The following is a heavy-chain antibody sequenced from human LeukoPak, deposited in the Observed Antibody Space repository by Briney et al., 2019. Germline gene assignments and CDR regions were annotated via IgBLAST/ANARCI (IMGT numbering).Heavy chain of an antibody. CDR2: IIPIFGTA. J-gene: IGHJ6*03. D-gene: IGHD2-2*02. Sequence: ASVKVSCKASGYTFTGYYMHWVRQAPGQGLEWMGGIIPIFGTANYAQKFQGRVTITTDESTSTAYMELSSLRSEDTAVYYCARSIVVVPAAIRPYYYYMDVWGKGTTVTVSS. V-gene: IGHV1-69*05. CDR3: ARSIVVVPAAIRPYYYYMDV. CDR1: GYTFTGYY.